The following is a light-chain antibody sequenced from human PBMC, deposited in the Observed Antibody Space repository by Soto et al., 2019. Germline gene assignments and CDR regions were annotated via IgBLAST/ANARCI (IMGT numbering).Light chain of an antibody. Sequence: IVLAQCPGTLSLSPGERASLSCRASQSVSSSYLAWYQQKPGQAPRLLIYGASNRATGIPDRFSGSGSGTDVTLTISRLEAEAFAVHYRQPYDSAPTCTFGRGTKVDIK. CDR2: GAS. CDR3: QPYDSAPTCT. V-gene: IGKV3-20*01. CDR1: QSVSSSY. J-gene: IGKJ1*01.